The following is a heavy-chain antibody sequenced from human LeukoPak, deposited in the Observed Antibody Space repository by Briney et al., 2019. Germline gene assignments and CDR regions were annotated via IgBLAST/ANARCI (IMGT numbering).Heavy chain of an antibody. V-gene: IGHV4-34*01. Sequence: SETLSLTCAVYGGSFSGYYWSWIRQPPGKGLDWIGEINHSGSTNYNPSLKSRVTISVDTSKNQFSLKLSPVTAADTAVYYCAVRRYYYDSSGYYYVFDYWGQGTLVTVSS. D-gene: IGHD3-22*01. CDR2: INHSGST. J-gene: IGHJ4*02. CDR3: AVRRYYYDSSGYYYVFDY. CDR1: GGSFSGYY.